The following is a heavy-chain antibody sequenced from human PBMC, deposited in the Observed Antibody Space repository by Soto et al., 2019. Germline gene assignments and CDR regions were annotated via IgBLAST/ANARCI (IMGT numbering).Heavy chain of an antibody. Sequence: ASVKVSCKASGYNFIDFYVHWVRQAPGQGLEWMGWVNPKSGGTFYAQRFQGRVTMSRDTSINTAYMELSGLRSDDTAVYYRARDPMGRGDPHSYGMDVWGQATTVTVSS. J-gene: IGHJ6*02. CDR2: VNPKSGGT. V-gene: IGHV1-2*02. CDR3: ARDPMGRGDPHSYGMDV. D-gene: IGHD3-16*01. CDR1: GYNFIDFY.